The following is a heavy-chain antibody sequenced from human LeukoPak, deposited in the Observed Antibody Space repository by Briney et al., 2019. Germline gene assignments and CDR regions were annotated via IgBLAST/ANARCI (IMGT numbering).Heavy chain of an antibody. D-gene: IGHD3-22*01. V-gene: IGHV4-39*07. CDR2: IFYSGST. CDR3: ATDSGSGAFDI. J-gene: IGHJ3*02. CDR1: SGSISTSNYY. Sequence: SETLSLTCTVSSGSISTSNYYWGWVRQPPGKALEWIGNIFYSGSTYYNPSLKSRVTISVDTSKNQFSLKLSSVTAADTAVYYCATDSGSGAFDIWGQGTMVTVSS.